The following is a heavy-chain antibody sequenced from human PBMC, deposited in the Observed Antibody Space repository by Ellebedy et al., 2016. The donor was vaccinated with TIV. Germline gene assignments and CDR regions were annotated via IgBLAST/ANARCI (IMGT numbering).Heavy chain of an antibody. J-gene: IGHJ4*02. D-gene: IGHD6-19*01. V-gene: IGHV1-46*04. Sequence: AASVKVSCKASGYTFTSYFMHWARQAPRQGLEWMGIINPSVGSTTYAQKLQGRVTMTRDTSTSTVYMELSSLRSEDTAVYYCARARSSGWLHTPDYWGQGTLVTVSS. CDR3: ARARSSGWLHTPDY. CDR1: GYTFTSYF. CDR2: INPSVGST.